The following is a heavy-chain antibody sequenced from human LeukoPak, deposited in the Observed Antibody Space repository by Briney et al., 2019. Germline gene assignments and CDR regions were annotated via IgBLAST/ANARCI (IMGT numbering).Heavy chain of an antibody. V-gene: IGHV4-39*07. CDR2: IYYIGSA. J-gene: IGHJ4*02. Sequence: SETLSLTCTVSGGSISSSSYYWGWIRQPPGKGLEWIGSIYYIGSAHYNPSLKSRVTISVDTSKNQFSLKLSSVTAADTAVYYCAREELDYSNLDYWGQGTLVTVSS. D-gene: IGHD4-11*01. CDR1: GGSISSSSYY. CDR3: AREELDYSNLDY.